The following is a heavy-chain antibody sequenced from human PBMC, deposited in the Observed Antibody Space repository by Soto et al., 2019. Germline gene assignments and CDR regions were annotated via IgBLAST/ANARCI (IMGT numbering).Heavy chain of an antibody. D-gene: IGHD3-22*01. CDR1: GGTFSSYA. V-gene: IGHV1-69*13. J-gene: IGHJ4*02. Sequence: GASVKVSCKASGGTFSSYAISWVRQAPGQGLEWMGGIIPIFGTANYAQKFQGRVTITADESTSTAYMELSSLRSEDTAVYYCARDSGIPGYYYDSSGYLDYWGQGTLVSVSS. CDR3: ARDSGIPGYYYDSSGYLDY. CDR2: IIPIFGTA.